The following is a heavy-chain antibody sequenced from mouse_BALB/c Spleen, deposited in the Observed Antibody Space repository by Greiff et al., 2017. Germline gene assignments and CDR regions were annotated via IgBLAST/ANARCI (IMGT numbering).Heavy chain of an antibody. Sequence: VKLMESGPGLVQPSQSLSITCTVSGFSLTSYGVHWVRQSPGKGLEWLGVIWSGGSTDYNAAFISRLSISKDNSKSQVFFKMNSLQANDTAIYYCAIGDYDYPFDYWGQGTTLTVSS. J-gene: IGHJ2*01. CDR2: IWSGGST. D-gene: IGHD2-4*01. CDR1: GFSLTSYG. V-gene: IGHV2-2*02. CDR3: AIGDYDYPFDY.